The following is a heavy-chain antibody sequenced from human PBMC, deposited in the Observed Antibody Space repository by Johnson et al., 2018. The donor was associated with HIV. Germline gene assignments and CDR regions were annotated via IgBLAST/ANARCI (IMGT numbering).Heavy chain of an antibody. V-gene: IGHV3-13*01. CDR2: IGTAGDT. CDR3: ARGYGGTAFSPYLAFDS. Sequence: VQLVESGGGLVQPGGSLRLSCAASGFTLNDFDMHWVRQATGKGLEWVSAIGTAGDTYYPGSVKGRFTIPSENAKNSLSLQMNSLRAEEMAVYYCARGYGGTAFSPYLAFDSWGQGTMVTVSS. CDR1: GFTLNDFD. D-gene: IGHD4-23*01. J-gene: IGHJ3*02.